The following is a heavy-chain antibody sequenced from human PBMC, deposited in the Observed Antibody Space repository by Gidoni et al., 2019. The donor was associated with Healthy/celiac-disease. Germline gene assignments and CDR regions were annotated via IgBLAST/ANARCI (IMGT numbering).Heavy chain of an antibody. V-gene: IGHV2-26*01. D-gene: IGHD2-2*02. CDR3: ARTYCSSTSCYSDY. Sequence: QVTLKESGPVLVKPTETLTLTCTVSGFSLSNARMGVSWIRQPPGKALEWLANIFSNDEKSYSTSLKSRLTISKDTSKSQVVLTMTNMDPVDTATYYCARTYCSSTSCYSDYWGQGTLVTVSS. J-gene: IGHJ4*02. CDR1: GFSLSNARMG. CDR2: IFSNDEK.